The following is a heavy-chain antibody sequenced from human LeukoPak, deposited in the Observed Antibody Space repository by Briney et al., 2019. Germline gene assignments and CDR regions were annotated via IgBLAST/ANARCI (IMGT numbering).Heavy chain of an antibody. Sequence: GGALRVSCAASGVTFSGDWMSCGRERPGEGREWMANIRDDGSAKYYVDSVKGRFTISRHNAQNTLLLPMDSLRVEDTAVYYCVRHTRRSPGDYWGQGTLVTVST. V-gene: IGHV3-7*01. D-gene: IGHD1-26*01. CDR1: GVTFSGDW. J-gene: IGHJ4*02. CDR2: IRDDGSAK. CDR3: VRHTRRSPGDY.